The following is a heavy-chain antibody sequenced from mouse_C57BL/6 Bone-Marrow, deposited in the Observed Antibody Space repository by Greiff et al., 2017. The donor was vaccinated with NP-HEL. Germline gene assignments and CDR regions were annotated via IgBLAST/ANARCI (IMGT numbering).Heavy chain of an antibody. CDR1: GYTFTSYT. V-gene: IGHV1-4*01. Sequence: QVQLQQSGAELARPGASVKMSCKASGYTFTSYTMHWVKQRPGQGLEWIGYINPSSGYTKYNQKFKDKATLTADKSSSTAYMQLSSLTSEDSAVYYCAILYDVYFPWFAYWGQGTLVTVSA. CDR2: INPSSGYT. CDR3: AILYDVYFPWFAY. D-gene: IGHD2-3*01. J-gene: IGHJ3*01.